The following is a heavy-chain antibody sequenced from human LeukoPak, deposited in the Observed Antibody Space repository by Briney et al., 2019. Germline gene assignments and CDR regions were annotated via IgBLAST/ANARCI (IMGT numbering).Heavy chain of an antibody. CDR2: ISEDGGST. D-gene: IGHD2-15*01. CDR1: GFTFSSYW. Sequence: GGSLRLSCEASGFTFSSYWMHWVRQTPGKGLVWVSRISEDGGSTSYADSVKGRFTISRDNAKNMLYLQLNSLRVEDTAVYYCARDQLYCSGGYCYKDYWGQGTLSPSPQ. V-gene: IGHV3-74*01. J-gene: IGHJ4*02. CDR3: ARDQLYCSGGYCYKDY.